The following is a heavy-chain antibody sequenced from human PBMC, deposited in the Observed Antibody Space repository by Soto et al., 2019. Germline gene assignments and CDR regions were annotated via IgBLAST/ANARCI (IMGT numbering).Heavy chain of an antibody. J-gene: IGHJ6*02. V-gene: IGHV1-2*02. CDR3: ARSLTEGYCTITGCYTRPLYGMDV. Sequence: ASVKVSCKASGYTFSGYYIHWLRQAPGQGLEGVGWINPNSGGTNYAQKFQGRVTVTRDTPTSTAYMELSRLTSDDTAVYYCARSLTEGYCTITGCYTRPLYGMDVWGQGTTVTVSS. CDR2: INPNSGGT. CDR1: GYTFSGYY. D-gene: IGHD2-2*02.